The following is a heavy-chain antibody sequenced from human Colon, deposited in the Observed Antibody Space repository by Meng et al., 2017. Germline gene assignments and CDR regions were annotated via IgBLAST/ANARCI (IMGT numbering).Heavy chain of an antibody. CDR2: INHSGST. V-gene: IGHV4-34*01. CDR3: ARGEDCSSTSCYGWFDP. Sequence: GSLRLSCAVYGVSFSGYYWSWIRQPPGKGLEWIGEINHSGSTNYNPSLKSRVTISVDTSKNQFSLKLSSVTAADTAVYYCARGEDCSSTSCYGWFDPWAQGTLVTVSS. J-gene: IGHJ5*02. CDR1: GVSFSGYY. D-gene: IGHD2-2*01.